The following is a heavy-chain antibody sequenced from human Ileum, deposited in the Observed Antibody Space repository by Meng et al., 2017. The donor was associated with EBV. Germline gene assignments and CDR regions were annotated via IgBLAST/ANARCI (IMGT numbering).Heavy chain of an antibody. Sequence: QARGTGGLNRWEPLSLTCVVAGGACSSESYNWSWIRQSPGRVLEWIEHTYGSDINNTPSFQSRVTISIDTTKHQSFLKLTSVTAADTAMYYGAYYRFGRGGVGSWGQGTLVTVSS. V-gene: IGHV4-61*01. CDR2: TYGSDI. CDR1: GGACSSESYN. CDR3: AYYRFGRGGVGS. D-gene: IGHD3/OR15-3a*01. J-gene: IGHJ4*02.